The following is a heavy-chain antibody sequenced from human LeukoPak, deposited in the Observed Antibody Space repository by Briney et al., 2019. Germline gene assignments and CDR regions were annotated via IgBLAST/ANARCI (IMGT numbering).Heavy chain of an antibody. Sequence: ASVKVSCKVSGYTLTKLSMHWVRQAPGKGLEWMGGFEPEDGETIYAQKFQGRVTMTEDTSTDTAYMELSSLRSEDTAVYYCATGLSITMVRGVTPFDYWGQGTLVTVSS. CDR1: GYTLTKLS. J-gene: IGHJ4*02. CDR3: ATGLSITMVRGVTPFDY. V-gene: IGHV1-24*01. D-gene: IGHD3-10*01. CDR2: FEPEDGET.